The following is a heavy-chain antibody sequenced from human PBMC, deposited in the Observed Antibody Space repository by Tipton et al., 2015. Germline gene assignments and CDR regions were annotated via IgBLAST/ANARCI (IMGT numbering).Heavy chain of an antibody. J-gene: IGHJ4*02. Sequence: TLSLTCTVSGGSVSSGSYYWSWIRQPPGKGLEWIGYISYSGSTHYNPSFKSRVAISVDTSKNQFSLTLNSVTATDTAVYYCARARGRHGGLFDSWGQGTLVTVSS. CDR1: GGSVSSGSYY. V-gene: IGHV4-61*01. D-gene: IGHD4-23*01. CDR3: ARARGRHGGLFDS. CDR2: ISYSGST.